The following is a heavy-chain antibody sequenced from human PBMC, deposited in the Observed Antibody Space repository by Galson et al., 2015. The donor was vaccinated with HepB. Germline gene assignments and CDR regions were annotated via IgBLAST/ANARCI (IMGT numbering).Heavy chain of an antibody. J-gene: IGHJ4*02. V-gene: IGHV3-30*04. Sequence: SLRLSCAASGFTFSSYAMHWVRQAPGKGLEWVAVISYDGSNKYHADSVKGRFTISRDNSKNTLYLQMNSLRAEDTAVYYCTRGEVEYYYDSSGYWGYWGQGTLVTVSS. CDR1: GFTFSSYA. CDR3: TRGEVEYYYDSSGYWGY. D-gene: IGHD3-22*01. CDR2: ISYDGSNK.